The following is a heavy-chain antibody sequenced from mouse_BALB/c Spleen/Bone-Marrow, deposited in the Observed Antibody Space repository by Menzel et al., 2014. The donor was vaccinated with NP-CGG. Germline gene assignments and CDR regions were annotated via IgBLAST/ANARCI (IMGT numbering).Heavy chain of an antibody. CDR2: LWAGGST. CDR1: GFSLTSYG. V-gene: IGHV2-9*02. CDR3: ARKDYGSRGGYFDV. Sequence: VQLQQSGPGLVAPSQSLSITCTVSGFSLTSYGVHWVRQPPGKGLEWLGLLWAGGSTNYNSALMSRLSISKDNSKSQVFLKMNSLQTDDTAMYYCARKDYGSRGGYFDVWGAGTTVTVSS. D-gene: IGHD1-1*01. J-gene: IGHJ1*01.